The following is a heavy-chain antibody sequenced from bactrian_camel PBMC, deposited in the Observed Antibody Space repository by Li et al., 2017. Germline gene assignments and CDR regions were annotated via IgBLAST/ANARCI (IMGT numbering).Heavy chain of an antibody. J-gene: IGHJ6*01. CDR2: INDADDTT. CDR1: GYTSKSAF. V-gene: IGHV3S1*01. CDR3: AKGVSSWYSFVY. D-gene: IGHD6*01. Sequence: HVQLVESGGGSVQAGGSLRLSCVASGYTSKSAFMGWFRQAPGKGLEWVSRINDADDTTYYGDSVKGRFTISRDNAKNTVYLQLNSLKTEDTAMYYCAKGVSSWYSFVYWGQGTQVTVS.